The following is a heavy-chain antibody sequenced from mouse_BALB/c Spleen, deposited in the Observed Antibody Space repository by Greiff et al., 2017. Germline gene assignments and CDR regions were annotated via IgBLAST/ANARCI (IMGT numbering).Heavy chain of an antibody. D-gene: IGHD2-3*01. V-gene: IGHV5-6*01. Sequence: EVKLMESGGDLVKPGGSLKLSCAASGFTFSSYGMSWVRLTPDKRLEWVATISSGGSYIYYPDSVQGRFTISRENAKNTLYRQMSNLKSEDTAMYYSARQDGYHRGFACWGQGTLVTVSA. CDR3: ARQDGYHRGFAC. CDR1: GFTFSSYG. CDR2: ISSGGSYI. J-gene: IGHJ3*01.